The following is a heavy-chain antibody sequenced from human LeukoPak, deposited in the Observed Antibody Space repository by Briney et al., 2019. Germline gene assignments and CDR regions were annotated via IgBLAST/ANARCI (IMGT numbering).Heavy chain of an antibody. CDR1: GGSISSSSYY. D-gene: IGHD6-13*01. J-gene: IGHJ3*02. V-gene: IGHV4-61*05. Sequence: SETLSLTCTVSGGSISSSSYYWGWIRQPPGKGLEWIGYIYYSGSTNYNPSLKSRVTISVGTSKNQFSLKLSSVTAADTAVYYCASKDSSSWYGDAFDIWGQGTMVTVSS. CDR2: IYYSGST. CDR3: ASKDSSSWYGDAFDI.